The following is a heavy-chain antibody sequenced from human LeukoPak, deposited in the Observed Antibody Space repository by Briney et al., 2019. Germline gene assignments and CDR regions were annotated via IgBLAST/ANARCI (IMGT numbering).Heavy chain of an antibody. V-gene: IGHV4-59*08. CDR1: GGSISSYY. CDR2: IYYSGTT. J-gene: IGHJ4*02. Sequence: PSETLSLTCTVSGGSISSYYWGWIRQPPGKGLEWIGYIYYSGTTNYNPSLKSRVTISVDTSKNQFSLRLSSVTAADTAVYFCARRFNSVWYFDYWGQGTLVTVSS. D-gene: IGHD6-19*01. CDR3: ARRFNSVWYFDY.